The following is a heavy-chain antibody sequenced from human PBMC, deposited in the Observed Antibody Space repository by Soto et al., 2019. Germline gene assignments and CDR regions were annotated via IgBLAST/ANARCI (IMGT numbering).Heavy chain of an antibody. CDR3: TRGGVGAKRLSYFFNL. CDR2: IDNFNHI. D-gene: IGHD1-26*01. J-gene: IGHJ4*02. CDR1: GFAFRTYS. V-gene: IGHV3-21*01. Sequence: QLVESGGGLVRPGGSLRLSCADSGFAFRTYSMNWVRQAPGKGLEWVSSIDNFNHICYADSVKGRFTISRDNGKKSVYLQMDSLRAEDTALCYCTRGGVGAKRLSYFFNLWGQGTLVTVSS.